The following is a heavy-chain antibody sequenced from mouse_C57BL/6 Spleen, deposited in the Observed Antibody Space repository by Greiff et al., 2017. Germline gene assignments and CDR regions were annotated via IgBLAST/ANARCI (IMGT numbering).Heavy chain of an antibody. CDR1: GFTFSSYT. J-gene: IGHJ3*01. V-gene: IGHV5-9*01. CDR2: ISGGGGNT. Sequence: DVQLVESGGGLVKPGGSLKLSCAASGFTFSSYTMSWVRQTPEKRLEWVATISGGGGNTYYPDSVKGRFTISRDNAKNTLYLQMSSLRSEDTALYYCARLGDYDAWFAYWGQGTLVTVSA. CDR3: ARLGDYDAWFAY. D-gene: IGHD2-4*01.